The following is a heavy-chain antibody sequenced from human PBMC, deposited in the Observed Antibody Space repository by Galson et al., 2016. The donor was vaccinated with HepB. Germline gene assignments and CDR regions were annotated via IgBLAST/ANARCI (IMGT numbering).Heavy chain of an antibody. CDR3: ARQLAGYSFGDY. CDR1: GYSFTSYW. D-gene: IGHD5-18*01. Sequence: QSGAEVKKPGESLKISCKGSGYSFTSYWIGWVRQMPGKGLEWMGVIYPGDSHTKYSPSFQGQVNISADKSISTAYLQWNSLKASDTAMYYCARQLAGYSFGDYWGQGTLVTVSS. V-gene: IGHV5-51*01. J-gene: IGHJ4*02. CDR2: IYPGDSHT.